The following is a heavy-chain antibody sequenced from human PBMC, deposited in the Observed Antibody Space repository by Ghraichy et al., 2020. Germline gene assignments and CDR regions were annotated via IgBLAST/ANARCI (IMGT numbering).Heavy chain of an antibody. V-gene: IGHV4-59*08. CDR3: ASGHNTKYYYYYGMDV. D-gene: IGHD1-1*01. Sequence: SETLSLTCTVSGGSISSYYWSWIRQPPGKGLEWIGYIYYSGSTNYNPSLKSRVTISVDTSKNQFSLKLSSVTAADTAVYYCASGHNTKYYYYYGMDVWGQGTTVTVSS. CDR1: GGSISSYY. J-gene: IGHJ6*02. CDR2: IYYSGST.